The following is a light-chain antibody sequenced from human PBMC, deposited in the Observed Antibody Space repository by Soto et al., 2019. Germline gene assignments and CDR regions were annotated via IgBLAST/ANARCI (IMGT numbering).Light chain of an antibody. CDR2: EVR. CDR3: SSYSCTTLV. V-gene: IGLV2-14*01. J-gene: IGLJ1*01. Sequence: QSVLTQPASVSGSPGQSITISCTGTSSDVGGHDYVSWYQQHPGKAPKLIIYEVRNRPSGVSNRFSGSKSGNTASLTISGLQAEDEADYYCSSYSCTTLVFGTGTMLTVL. CDR1: SSDVGGHDY.